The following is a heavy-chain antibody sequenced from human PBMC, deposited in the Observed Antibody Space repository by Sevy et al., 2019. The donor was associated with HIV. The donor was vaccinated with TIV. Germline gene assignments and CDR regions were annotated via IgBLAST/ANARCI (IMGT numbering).Heavy chain of an antibody. J-gene: IGHJ6*03. CDR2: IYHSGST. Sequence: SETLSLTCAVSGYSISSGYYWGWIRQPPGKGLEWIGSIYHSGSTYYNPSPKSRVTISVDTSKNQFYLKLSSVTAADTAVYYCARDLVGATSLYYYYYMDVWGKGTTVTVSS. V-gene: IGHV4-38-2*02. D-gene: IGHD1-26*01. CDR1: GYSISSGYY. CDR3: ARDLVGATSLYYYYYMDV.